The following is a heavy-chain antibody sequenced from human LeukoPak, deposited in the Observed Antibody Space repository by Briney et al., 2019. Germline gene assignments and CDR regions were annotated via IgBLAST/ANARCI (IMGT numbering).Heavy chain of an antibody. CDR1: GFTFSSYE. V-gene: IGHV3-48*03. CDR3: ARGYCSGGSCPQAEDFDY. J-gene: IGHJ4*02. D-gene: IGHD2-15*01. Sequence: GGSLRLSCAASGFTFSSYEMNWVRQAPGKGLEWVSYISSSGSTIYYADSVKGRFTISRDNAKNSLYLQMNSLRAEDTAVYYCARGYCSGGSCPQAEDFDYWGQGTLVTVSS. CDR2: ISSSGSTI.